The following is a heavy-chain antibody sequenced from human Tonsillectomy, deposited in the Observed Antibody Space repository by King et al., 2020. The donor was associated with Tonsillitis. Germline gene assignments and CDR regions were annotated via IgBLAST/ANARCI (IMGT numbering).Heavy chain of an antibody. Sequence: VQLVESGGGLVQPGGSLKLSCAASGFTFSGSAMNWVRQASGNGLEWVGRIGSKANNYATTYAGSVEGRLTIYRDDSKNTAYLQMNSLKTEDTAVYYCAAWGGIGDYGATFDYWGQGALVTVSS. CDR2: IGSKANNYAT. CDR3: AAWGGIGDYGATFDY. CDR1: GFTFSGSA. J-gene: IGHJ4*02. D-gene: IGHD4-17*01. V-gene: IGHV3-73*02.